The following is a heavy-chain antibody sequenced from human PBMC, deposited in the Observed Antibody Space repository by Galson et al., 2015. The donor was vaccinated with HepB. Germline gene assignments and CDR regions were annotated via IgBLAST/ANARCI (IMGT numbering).Heavy chain of an antibody. CDR2: ISYDGSNK. V-gene: IGHV3-30*04. D-gene: IGHD6-19*01. J-gene: IGHJ5*02. CDR1: GFTFSSYA. Sequence: SLRLSCAASGFTFSSYAMHWVRQAPGKGLEWVAVISYDGSNKYYADSVKGRFTISRDNSKNTLHLQMNSLRAEDTAVYYCARDYSSGWYEDDHLLGPRPPYNWFDPWGQGTLVTVSS. CDR3: ARDYSSGWYEDDHLLGPRPPYNWFDP.